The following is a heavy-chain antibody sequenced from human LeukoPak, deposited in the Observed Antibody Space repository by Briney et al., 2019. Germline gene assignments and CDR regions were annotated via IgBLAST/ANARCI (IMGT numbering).Heavy chain of an antibody. D-gene: IGHD3-10*01. V-gene: IGHV3-48*03. CDR1: GFTFSSYE. J-gene: IGHJ6*03. Sequence: GGSLRLSCAASGFTFSSYEMNWVRQAPGKGLEWVSYISSGSTIYYSDSVKGRFTISRDNSKNTMYLEMNNLRAEDTAVYYCAKDSLLWFGEDYYYMDVWGKGTTVTVSS. CDR2: ISSGSTI. CDR3: AKDSLLWFGEDYYYMDV.